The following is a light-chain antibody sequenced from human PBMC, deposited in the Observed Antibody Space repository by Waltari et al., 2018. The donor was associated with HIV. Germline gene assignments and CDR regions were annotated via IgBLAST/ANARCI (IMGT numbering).Light chain of an antibody. CDR3: QQVNMPFT. CDR2: VAS. CDR1: QGISTY. V-gene: IGKV1-9*01. J-gene: IGKJ3*01. Sequence: DIQLTQSPSFLSASVGDRVTVTCRAGQGISTYLAWYQQKPGKAPKLLIYVASTLQTGVPSRFSGSGSGTEFTLTISSLQPEDVATYYCQQVNMPFTFGPGTKVDIK.